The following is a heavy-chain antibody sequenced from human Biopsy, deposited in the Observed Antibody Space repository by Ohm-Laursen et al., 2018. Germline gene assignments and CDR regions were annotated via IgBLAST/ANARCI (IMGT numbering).Heavy chain of an antibody. J-gene: IGHJ3*02. V-gene: IGHV3-30*18. CDR1: GFGFYA. CDR2: TSFDGSNK. CDR3: AKDGGQWLGGAFDI. Sequence: SLRLSCAASGFGFYAMHWVRQPPGKGLEWLAVTSFDGSNKFYAESVRGRFTISRDRPRDTLYLQMNRLTNEDTALYYCAKDGGQWLGGAFDIWGHGTMVIVAS. D-gene: IGHD6-19*01.